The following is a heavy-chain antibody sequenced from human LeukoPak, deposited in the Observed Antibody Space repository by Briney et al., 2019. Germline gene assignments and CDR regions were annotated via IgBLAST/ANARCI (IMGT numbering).Heavy chain of an antibody. CDR2: IIPIFGTA. Sequence: SVKVSCKASGYTFTSYGISWVRQAPGQGLEWMGRIIPIFGTANYAQKFQGRVTITADESTSTAYMELSSLRSEDTAVYYCARSVAGTGDDYWGQGTLVTVSS. V-gene: IGHV1-69*13. CDR3: ARSVAGTGDDY. CDR1: GYTFTSYG. J-gene: IGHJ4*02. D-gene: IGHD6-19*01.